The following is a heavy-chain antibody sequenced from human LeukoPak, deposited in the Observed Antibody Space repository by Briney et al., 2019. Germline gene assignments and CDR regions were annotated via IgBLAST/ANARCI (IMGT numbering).Heavy chain of an antibody. V-gene: IGHV3-23*01. J-gene: IGHJ4*02. Sequence: GGSLRLSCAASGFTFSSYAMSWVRQAPGKGLEWVSRISGSGGTTYYVDSVKGRFTISRDNSKNTLYLQMNSLRAEDTAVYSCAKETDYNYIYYFDYWGQGTLVTVSS. CDR2: ISGSGGTT. CDR3: AKETDYNYIYYFDY. CDR1: GFTFSSYA. D-gene: IGHD5-24*01.